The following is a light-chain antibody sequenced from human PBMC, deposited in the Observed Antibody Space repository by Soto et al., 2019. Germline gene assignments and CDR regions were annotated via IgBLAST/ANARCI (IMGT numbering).Light chain of an antibody. V-gene: IGKV3-15*01. Sequence: EIVMTQSPATLSVSPGERATLSCRASQSVSNNLAWYQQKPGQAPRLLMYGTFSGATGIPARFSGSGSGTEFTLTISSLQSEDFAVYYCQQYNNWPRTFGGGTKVDIK. CDR3: QQYNNWPRT. CDR2: GTF. J-gene: IGKJ4*01. CDR1: QSVSNN.